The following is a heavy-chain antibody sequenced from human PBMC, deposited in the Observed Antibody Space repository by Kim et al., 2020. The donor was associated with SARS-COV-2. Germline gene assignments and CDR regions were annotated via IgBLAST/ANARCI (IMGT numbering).Heavy chain of an antibody. J-gene: IGHJ4*02. Sequence: KGRFTSSRDNSKNTLYLQMNSLRAEDTAVYYCAKATGVVVVPAAAYYFDYWGQGTLVTASS. D-gene: IGHD2-2*01. CDR3: AKATGVVVVPAAAYYFDY. V-gene: IGHV3-23*01.